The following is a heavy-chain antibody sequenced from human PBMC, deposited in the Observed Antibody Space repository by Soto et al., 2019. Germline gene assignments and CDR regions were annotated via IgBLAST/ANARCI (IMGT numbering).Heavy chain of an antibody. D-gene: IGHD2-15*01. CDR1: GGSISSGDHY. V-gene: IGHV4-30-4*01. CDR2: IYYRGNT. CDR3: ARSMGRNYFDS. Sequence: QVQLQESGPGLVKPSQTLSLTCTVSGGSISSGDHYWSWIRQAPGKGPEWIGYIYYRGNTYYNPSLKSRLTISVDSSKTQFSLKLSSVIAADTAVYYCARSMGRNYFDSSGQGTLVTVSS. J-gene: IGHJ4*02.